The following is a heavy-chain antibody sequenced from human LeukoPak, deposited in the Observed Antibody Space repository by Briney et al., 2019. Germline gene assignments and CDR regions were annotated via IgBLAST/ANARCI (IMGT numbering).Heavy chain of an antibody. CDR3: AELGITMIGGV. CDR1: GFTFSSYA. Sequence: PGGSLRLSCAASGFTFSSYAMSWVRQAPGKGLEWVSAISGGGGSIYYADSVKGRFTISRDKSKNTLYLQMNSLRAEDTAVYYCAELGITMIGGVWGKGTTVTISS. D-gene: IGHD3-10*02. V-gene: IGHV3-23*01. J-gene: IGHJ6*04. CDR2: ISGGGGSI.